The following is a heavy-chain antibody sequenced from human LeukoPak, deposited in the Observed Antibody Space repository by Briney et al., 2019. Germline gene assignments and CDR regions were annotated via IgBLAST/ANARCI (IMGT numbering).Heavy chain of an antibody. J-gene: IGHJ4*02. V-gene: IGHV3-66*02. Sequence: GGSLRLSCAASGFTVSSSYMSWVRQAPGKGLEWVSVMYSGGARYYANSVKGRFTISREYSKNTLNLQMNNLGTEDTAVYFCARSVHDTSGYAYWGQGTLVTVSS. CDR1: GFTVSSSY. CDR3: ARSVHDTSGYAY. D-gene: IGHD3-22*01. CDR2: MYSGGAR.